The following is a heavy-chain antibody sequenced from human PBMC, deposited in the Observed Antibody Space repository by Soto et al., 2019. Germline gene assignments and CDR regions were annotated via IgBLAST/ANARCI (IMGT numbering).Heavy chain of an antibody. CDR1: GGKIVDVGYC. J-gene: IGHJ5*02. Sequence: VSGGKIVDVGYCRSWIKKPPGKGLEWIGYIYYSGSTYYNPSLKSRVTISVDTSKNQFSLKLSSVTAADTAVYYCARDSGYCISTSCLDWFDPWGQGTLVTVSS. D-gene: IGHD2-2*01. CDR2: IYYSGST. V-gene: IGHV4-30-4*08. CDR3: ARDSGYCISTSCLDWFDP.